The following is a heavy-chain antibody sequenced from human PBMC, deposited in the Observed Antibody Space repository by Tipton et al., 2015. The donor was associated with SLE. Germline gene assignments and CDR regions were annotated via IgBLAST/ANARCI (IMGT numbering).Heavy chain of an antibody. D-gene: IGHD3-3*01. J-gene: IGHJ4*02. CDR1: GFTFSSYA. Sequence: SLRLSCSASGFTFSSYAMHWVRQAPGKGLEYVSAISSNGGSTYYADSVKGRFTISRDNSKNTLYLQMNSLRAEDTAVYYCAKGGAVLRFLEWLAYFDYWGQGTLVTVSS. V-gene: IGHV3-64*04. CDR2: ISSNGGST. CDR3: AKGGAVLRFLEWLAYFDY.